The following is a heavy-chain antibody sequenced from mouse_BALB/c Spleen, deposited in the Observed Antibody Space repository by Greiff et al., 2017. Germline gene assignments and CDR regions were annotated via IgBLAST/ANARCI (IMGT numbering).Heavy chain of an antibody. CDR1: GYTFTSYW. CDR3: ARGPLLRLLWYFDV. J-gene: IGHJ1*01. D-gene: IGHD1-2*01. Sequence: QVQLQQPGAELVKPGAPVKLSCKASGYTFTSYWMNWVKQRPGRGLEWIGRIDPSDSETHYNQKFKDKATLTVDKSSSTAYIQLSSLTSEDSAVYYCARGPLLRLLWYFDVWGAGTTVTVSS. V-gene: IGHV1-69*02. CDR2: IDPSDSET.